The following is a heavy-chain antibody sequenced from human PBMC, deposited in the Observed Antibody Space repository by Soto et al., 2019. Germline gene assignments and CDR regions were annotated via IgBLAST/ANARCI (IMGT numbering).Heavy chain of an antibody. V-gene: IGHV3-30-3*01. Sequence: GGSLRLSCAASGFTFSSYAMHWVRQAPGKGLEWVAVISYDGSNKYYADSVKGRFTISRDNSKNTLYLQMNSLRAEDTAVYYCARDLNAGIAAAGPYFDYWGQGTLVTVSS. D-gene: IGHD6-13*01. CDR1: GFTFSSYA. CDR2: ISYDGSNK. J-gene: IGHJ4*02. CDR3: ARDLNAGIAAAGPYFDY.